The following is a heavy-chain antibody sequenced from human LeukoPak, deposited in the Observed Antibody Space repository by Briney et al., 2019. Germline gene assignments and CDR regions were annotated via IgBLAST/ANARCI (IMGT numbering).Heavy chain of an antibody. D-gene: IGHD6-13*01. J-gene: IGHJ6*03. Sequence: SETLSLTCAAYGGSFSGYYWSWIRQPPGKGLEWIGEINHSGSTNYNPPFKSRVTISLDTSKKVFSTKLSSVTAADTAVYYCARGTAGSSSCYLSRLYYYYDYMDVWGKGTTVTVSS. CDR2: INHSGST. CDR3: ARGTAGSSSCYLSRLYYYYDYMDV. CDR1: GGSFSGYY. V-gene: IGHV4-34*01.